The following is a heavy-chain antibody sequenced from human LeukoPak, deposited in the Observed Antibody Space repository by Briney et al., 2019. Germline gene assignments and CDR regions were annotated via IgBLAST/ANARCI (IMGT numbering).Heavy chain of an antibody. Sequence: SQTLSLTCTVSGGSISSGIYYWSWIRQPAGKGLEWIGRIYTNGNTNYNPSLKSRVTISVDTSKNQFSLKLSSVTAADTAVYYCARLTYYYDSSGYFGWGQGTLVTVSS. J-gene: IGHJ4*02. D-gene: IGHD3-22*01. CDR2: IYTNGNT. V-gene: IGHV4-61*02. CDR1: GGSISSGIYY. CDR3: ARLTYYYDSSGYFG.